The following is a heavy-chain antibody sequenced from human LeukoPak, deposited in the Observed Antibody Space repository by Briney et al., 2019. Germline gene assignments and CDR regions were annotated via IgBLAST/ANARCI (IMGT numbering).Heavy chain of an antibody. CDR1: GGTFSSYA. CDR3: ATYYYDSSGYYRAGYYFDY. J-gene: IGHJ4*02. D-gene: IGHD3-22*01. CDR2: IIPIFGIA. Sequence: ASVKVSCKASGGTFSSYAISWVRQAPGQGLEWMGRIIPIFGIANYAQEFQGRVTITADKSTSTAYMELSSLRSEDTAVYYCATYYYDSSGYYRAGYYFDYWGQGTLVTVSS. V-gene: IGHV1-69*04.